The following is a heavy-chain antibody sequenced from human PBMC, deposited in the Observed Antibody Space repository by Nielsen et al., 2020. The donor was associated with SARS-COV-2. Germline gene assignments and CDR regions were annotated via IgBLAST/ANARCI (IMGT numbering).Heavy chain of an antibody. D-gene: IGHD1-7*01. CDR2: MSYSGST. CDR1: GASISSSSNY. V-gene: IGHV4-39*07. CDR3: VRSQRTRYYYYMDV. Sequence: SETLSLTCSLSGASISSSSNYWGWIRQPPGKGLEWIGSMSYSGSTYYKPSLKRRVTISIDTSKNQFSLKLTSVTAADTAVFYCVRSQRTRYYYYMDVWGKGTTVTVSS. J-gene: IGHJ6*03.